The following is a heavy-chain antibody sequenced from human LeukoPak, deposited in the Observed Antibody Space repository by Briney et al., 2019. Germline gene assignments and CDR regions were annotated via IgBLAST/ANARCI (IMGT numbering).Heavy chain of an antibody. CDR2: IKSKIDGGTT. Sequence: GGSLRLSCVASGFTFSNAWMSWVRQAPGKGLERLGRIKSKIDGGTTDYAAPVKGRFTISRDDSKNILYLEVNSLKTDDSGVYYCTTDKTVTTRHFDYWGQGTLVTVSS. CDR1: GFTFSNAW. J-gene: IGHJ4*02. CDR3: TTDKTVTTRHFDY. V-gene: IGHV3-15*01. D-gene: IGHD4-17*01.